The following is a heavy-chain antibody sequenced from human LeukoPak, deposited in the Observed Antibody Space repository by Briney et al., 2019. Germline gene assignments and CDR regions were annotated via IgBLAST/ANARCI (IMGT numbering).Heavy chain of an antibody. CDR1: GFTFSSYW. D-gene: IGHD3-10*02. CDR2: ISSSGSTI. CDR3: AELGITMIGGV. Sequence: GGSPRLSCAASGFTFSSYWMHWVRQAPGKGLEWVSYISSSGSTIYYADSVKGRFTISRDNAKNSLYLQMNSLRAEDTAVYYCAELGITMIGGVWGKGTTVTISS. V-gene: IGHV3-48*04. J-gene: IGHJ6*04.